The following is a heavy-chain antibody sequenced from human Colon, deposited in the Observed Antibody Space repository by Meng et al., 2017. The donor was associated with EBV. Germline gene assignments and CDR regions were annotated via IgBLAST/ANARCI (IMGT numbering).Heavy chain of an antibody. CDR1: GDSISSGRYY. CDR3: ARYTEGYYDSGRGND. J-gene: IGHJ4*02. V-gene: IGHV4-39*01. CDR2: IYYSGNT. D-gene: IGHD3-16*01. Sequence: QRRLQELGPGLVKPSETLSLTCTVSGDSISSGRYYWGWIRQPPGKGLEWIGSIYYSGNTYRNPSLKSRVTIFVDTSKNQFSLKLTSVTAADTAIYYCARYTEGYYDSGRGNDWGQGTLVTVSS.